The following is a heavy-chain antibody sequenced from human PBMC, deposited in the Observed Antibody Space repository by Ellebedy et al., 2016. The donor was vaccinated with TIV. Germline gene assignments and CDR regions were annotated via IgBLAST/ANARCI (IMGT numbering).Heavy chain of an antibody. D-gene: IGHD5-24*01. Sequence: GGSLRLXCAASGFTFSSYSMNWVRQAPGKGLEWVSSISSSSSYIYYADSVKGRFTISRDNAKNSLYLQMNSLRAEDTAVYYCARDLSDGYNSASFDYWGQGTLVTVSS. J-gene: IGHJ4*02. CDR2: ISSSSSYI. V-gene: IGHV3-21*01. CDR1: GFTFSSYS. CDR3: ARDLSDGYNSASFDY.